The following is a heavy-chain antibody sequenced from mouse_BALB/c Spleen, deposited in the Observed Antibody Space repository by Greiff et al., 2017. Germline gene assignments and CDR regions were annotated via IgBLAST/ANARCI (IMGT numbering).Heavy chain of an antibody. CDR1: GYTFTDYN. Sequence: EVQLVESGPELVKPGASVKISCKASGYTFTDYNMHWVKQSHGKSLEWIGYIYPYNGGTGYNQKFKSKATLTVDNSSSTAYMELRSLTSEDSAVYYCARRVYYAMDYWGQGTSVTVSS. CDR3: ARRVYYAMDY. V-gene: IGHV1S29*02. CDR2: IYPYNGGT. J-gene: IGHJ4*01.